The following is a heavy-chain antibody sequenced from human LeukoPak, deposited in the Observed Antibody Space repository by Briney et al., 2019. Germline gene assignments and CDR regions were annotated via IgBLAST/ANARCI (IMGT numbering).Heavy chain of an antibody. CDR3: ARDRFVARPPKPTAFDI. J-gene: IGHJ3*02. CDR2: ISSSSVYI. D-gene: IGHD6-6*01. CDR1: GFTFSSYS. V-gene: IGHV3-21*01. Sequence: GRSLRLSCAASGFTFSSYSMNWVRQAPGKGLEWASFISSSSVYIYYADSVKGRFTISRDNAKNSLYLQMTSLRAEDTAVYYCARDRFVARPPKPTAFDIWGQGTVVTVSS.